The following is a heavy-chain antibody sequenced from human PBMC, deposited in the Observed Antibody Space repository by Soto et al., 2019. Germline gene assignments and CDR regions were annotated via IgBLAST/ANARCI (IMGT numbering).Heavy chain of an antibody. CDR1: GFTFSSYA. CDR3: AKGYNWNDNAFDI. V-gene: IGHV3-23*01. J-gene: IGHJ3*02. CDR2: ISGSGGGT. Sequence: EVQLLESGGGLVQPGGSLRLSCAASGFTFSSYAMSWVRQAPGKGLEWVSAISGSGGGTYYADSLKGRFTISRDNSKNTLYLQMNSLRAEDTAVYYCAKGYNWNDNAFDIWGQGTMVTVSS. D-gene: IGHD1-20*01.